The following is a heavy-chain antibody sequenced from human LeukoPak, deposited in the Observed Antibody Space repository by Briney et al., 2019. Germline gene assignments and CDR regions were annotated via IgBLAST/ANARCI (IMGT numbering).Heavy chain of an antibody. CDR2: IHTSGST. CDR3: ARRDISSGWSFDY. CDR1: GGSISNYH. J-gene: IGHJ4*02. D-gene: IGHD6-19*01. V-gene: IGHV4-4*07. Sequence: SETLSLTCTVSGGSISNYHWSWIRQPAGKGLEWIGQIHTSGSTNYNPPLKSRVTRSIDTTEDQVSLTIRSVTAADTAFYYCARRDISSGWSFDYWGQGTLVTVSS.